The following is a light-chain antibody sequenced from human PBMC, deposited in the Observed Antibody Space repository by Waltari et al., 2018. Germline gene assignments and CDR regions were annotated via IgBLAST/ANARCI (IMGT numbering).Light chain of an antibody. CDR3: QHTFETPYS. J-gene: IGKJ2*01. Sequence: DIQMTQSPSSLSASIGDRVTITCRASENIGSYLNWYQQRTGEAPKLLIYATSTLQTEVPSRGSGSGSRTDFTLTISSLQPEDFATYYCQHTFETPYSFGQGTKLESK. V-gene: IGKV1-39*01. CDR1: ENIGSY. CDR2: ATS.